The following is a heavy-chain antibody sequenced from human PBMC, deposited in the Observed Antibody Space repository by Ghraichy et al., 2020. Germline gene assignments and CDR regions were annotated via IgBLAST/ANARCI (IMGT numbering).Heavy chain of an antibody. D-gene: IGHD6-13*01. Sequence: GALRLSCEGSGFSFSDYSMIWVRLTPRKALEWVSYITGSSITIFYTDSVKGRFTISRDNAKNSLFLQMNSLRAEDTAVYYCARLPLPRRAAVGDWYFDLWGRGTLVTVSS. V-gene: IGHV3-48*01. CDR3: ARLPLPRRAAVGDWYFDL. J-gene: IGHJ2*01. CDR1: GFSFSDYS. CDR2: ITGSSITI.